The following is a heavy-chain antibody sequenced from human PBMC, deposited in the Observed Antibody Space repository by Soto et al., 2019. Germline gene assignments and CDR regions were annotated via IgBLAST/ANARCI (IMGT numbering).Heavy chain of an antibody. V-gene: IGHV3-15*07. CDR2: IKNKNDGGTI. D-gene: IGHD3-10*01. J-gene: IGHJ4*01. CDR3: TGVGFGEIYNY. Sequence: EVELVESGGGLVKPGGSLTLSCAASGFSFKNAWMNWVRQAPGKGLEWVGRIKNKNDGGTIDYAAFVKGRFTISRDASENTLYLHMNDLKTEDSAGYFCTGVGFGEIYNYWGQGSLVTVSS. CDR1: GFSFKNAW.